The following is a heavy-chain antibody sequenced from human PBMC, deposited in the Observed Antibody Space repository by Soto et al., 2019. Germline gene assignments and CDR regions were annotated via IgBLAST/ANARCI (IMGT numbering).Heavy chain of an antibody. V-gene: IGHV3-23*01. CDR1: GFTFGTTD. J-gene: IGHJ5*02. D-gene: IGHD3-10*01. CDR2: IDGSGGIT. Sequence: QLLQSGGGLVKPGGSLTLSCAASGFTFGTTDMSWVRQAPGEGLEWVSTIDGSGGITYYADSVKGRFTISRDNSRNTVYLQMNSLRGDDTALYYGVKNSGWFNTWGQGALVTVSS. CDR3: VKNSGWFNT.